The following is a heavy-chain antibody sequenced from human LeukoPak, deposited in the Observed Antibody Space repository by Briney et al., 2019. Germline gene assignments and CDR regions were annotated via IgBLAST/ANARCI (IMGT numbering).Heavy chain of an antibody. Sequence: PGGSLRLSCAASGFTFSSHSMNWVRQAPGKGLEWVSYISSSGSTIYYADSVKGRFTISRDSAKNSLYLQMNSQRAEDTAVYYCAELGITMIGGVWGKGTTVTISS. CDR1: GFTFSSHS. V-gene: IGHV3-48*04. D-gene: IGHD3-10*02. CDR2: ISSSGSTI. CDR3: AELGITMIGGV. J-gene: IGHJ6*04.